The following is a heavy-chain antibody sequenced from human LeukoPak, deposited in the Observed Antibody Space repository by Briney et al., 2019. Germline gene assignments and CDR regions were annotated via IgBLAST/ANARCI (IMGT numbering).Heavy chain of an antibody. J-gene: IGHJ4*02. V-gene: IGHV4-30-2*01. CDR2: IYHSGST. D-gene: IGHD4-11*01. CDR1: GDSISSGDYY. Sequence: PSETLSLTCTVSGDSISSGDYYWSWIRQPPGKDLEWIGYIYHSGSTYYSPSFKSRVTISVDRSKNQFSLKLSSVTAADTAVYYCATLRTRLGPYSDYGVDYFDNWGQGTLVTVSS. CDR3: ATLRTRLGPYSDYGVDYFDN.